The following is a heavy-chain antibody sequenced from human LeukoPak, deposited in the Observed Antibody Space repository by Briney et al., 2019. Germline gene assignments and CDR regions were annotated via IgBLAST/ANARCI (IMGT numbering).Heavy chain of an antibody. J-gene: IGHJ4*02. CDR2: INPSGGST. V-gene: IGHV1-46*01. Sequence: AASVKVSCKASGYTFTSYYMHWVRQAPGQGLEWMGIINPSGGSTSYAQKFQGRVTMTRDMSTSTVYMELSSLRSEDTAVYYCARVGLPQCGGDCYYFDYWGQGTLVTVSS. CDR3: ARVGLPQCGGDCYYFDY. D-gene: IGHD2-21*02. CDR1: GYTFTSYY.